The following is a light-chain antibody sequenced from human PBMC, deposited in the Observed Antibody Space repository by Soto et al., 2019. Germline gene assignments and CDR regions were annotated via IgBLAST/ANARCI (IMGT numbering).Light chain of an antibody. CDR3: QQYNSYSPT. J-gene: IGKJ4*01. V-gene: IGKV1-5*01. CDR2: DAS. Sequence: DIQMTQSPSTLSASVGDRVTITCRASQSVSSWLAWYQQKPGKAPRLLIYDASNLESGVPSRFSGSGSWTEFTLTISSLQPDDFATYYCQQYNSYSPTFGEGTKVDIK. CDR1: QSVSSW.